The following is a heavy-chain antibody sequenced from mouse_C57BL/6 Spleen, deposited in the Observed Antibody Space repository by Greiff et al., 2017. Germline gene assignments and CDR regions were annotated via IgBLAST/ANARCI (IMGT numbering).Heavy chain of an antibody. Sequence: QVQLQQPGAELVRPGSSVKLSCKASGYTFTSYWMHWVKQRPIQGLEWIGNIDPSDSETHYNQKFKDKATLTVDKSSSTAYMQLSSLTSEDSAVYCCARWRGYDYDGFAYWGQGTLVTVSA. CDR3: ARWRGYDYDGFAY. J-gene: IGHJ3*01. CDR2: IDPSDSET. D-gene: IGHD2-4*01. V-gene: IGHV1-52*01. CDR1: GYTFTSYW.